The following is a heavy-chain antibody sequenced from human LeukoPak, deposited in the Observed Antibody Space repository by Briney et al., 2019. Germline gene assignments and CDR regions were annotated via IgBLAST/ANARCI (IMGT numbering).Heavy chain of an antibody. CDR1: GFTFSNYE. V-gene: IGHV3-48*03. J-gene: IGHJ3*01. CDR3: ARLFDL. CDR2: ITSSGSTI. Sequence: GGSLRPSCAASGFTFSNYEMNWVRQAPGKGLEWVSKITSSGSTIYYADSVKGRFTISRDNAKNSLSLQMNSLRAEDTAVYYCARLFDLWGQETMVTVSS.